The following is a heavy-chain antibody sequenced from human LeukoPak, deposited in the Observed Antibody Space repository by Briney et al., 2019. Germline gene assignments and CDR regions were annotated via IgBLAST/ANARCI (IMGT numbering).Heavy chain of an antibody. Sequence: PSETLSLTCTVSGGSISSGDYYWSWIRQHPGKGLEWIGYIYYSGSTYYNPSLKSRVTISVDTSKNQFSLKLSSVTAADTAVYYCARVEGQWWFDYWGQGTLVTVSS. CDR2: IYYSGST. D-gene: IGHD2-15*01. J-gene: IGHJ4*02. CDR3: ARVEGQWWFDY. V-gene: IGHV4-31*03. CDR1: GGSISSGDYY.